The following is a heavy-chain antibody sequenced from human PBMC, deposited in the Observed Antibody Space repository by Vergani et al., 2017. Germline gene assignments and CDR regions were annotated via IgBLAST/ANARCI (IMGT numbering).Heavy chain of an antibody. D-gene: IGHD3-16*01. Sequence: EVQLVESGGGLVKPGGSLRLSCAASGFTSSSYSMNWVRQAPGKGLEWVSSISSSSSYIYYADSVKGRFTISRDNAKNSLYLQMNSLRAEDTAVYYCARPLIGLHAFDIWGQGTMVTVSS. CDR1: GFTSSSYS. J-gene: IGHJ3*02. CDR2: ISSSSSYI. CDR3: ARPLIGLHAFDI. V-gene: IGHV3-21*01.